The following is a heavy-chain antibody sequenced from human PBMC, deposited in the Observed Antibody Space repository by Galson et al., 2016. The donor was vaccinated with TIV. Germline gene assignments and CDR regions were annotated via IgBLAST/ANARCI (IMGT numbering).Heavy chain of an antibody. D-gene: IGHD3-10*01. Sequence: WMGIIYPGDSDTRYGPAFQGQVTISVDTSISTAYLQWGSLRASDTAIYYCARRDAAGTNAFDVWGQGTMVAVSS. J-gene: IGHJ3*01. CDR3: ARRDAAGTNAFDV. CDR2: IYPGDSDT. V-gene: IGHV5-51*01.